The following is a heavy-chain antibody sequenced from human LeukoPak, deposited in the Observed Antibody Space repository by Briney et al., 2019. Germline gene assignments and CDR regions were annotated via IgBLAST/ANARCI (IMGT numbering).Heavy chain of an antibody. V-gene: IGHV3-21*01. Sequence: GGSLRLSCAASGFTFSSYSMNWVRQAPGKGLEWVSSISSSGSYKYYADSVKGRFTISRDNAKNSLYLQMNSLRAEDTAAYYCARKRDNSSNPFDYWGQGTLVTVSS. D-gene: IGHD6-13*01. J-gene: IGHJ4*02. CDR2: ISSSGSYK. CDR3: ARKRDNSSNPFDY. CDR1: GFTFSSYS.